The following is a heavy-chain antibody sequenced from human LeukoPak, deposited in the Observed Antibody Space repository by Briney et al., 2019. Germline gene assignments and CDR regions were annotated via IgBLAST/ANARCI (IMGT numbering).Heavy chain of an antibody. J-gene: IGHJ4*02. V-gene: IGHV4-59*01. Sequence: KPSETLSLTCTVSGGSISSYYWSWIRQPPGKGLEWIGYIYYSGSTNYNPSLKSRVTISVDTSKNQFSLKLSSVTAADTAVYYCAGVGAGYSSGWSFDYWGQGTLVTVSS. CDR2: IYYSGST. D-gene: IGHD6-19*01. CDR1: GGSISSYY. CDR3: AGVGAGYSSGWSFDY.